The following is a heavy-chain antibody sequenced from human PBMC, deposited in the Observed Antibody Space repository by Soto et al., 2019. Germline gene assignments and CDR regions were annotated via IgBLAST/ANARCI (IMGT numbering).Heavy chain of an antibody. J-gene: IGHJ4*02. Sequence: QVQLQESGPGLVKPSGTLSLTCAVSAGSIISSSWWSWVRQPPGKGLEWSGEIYHSGSTTYSPSLKSPVTLSVDKSKNQFSLKLSSVTAAGPAVYYCARRGDGSGSLDYWGRGTLVTVSS. CDR3: ARRGDGSGSLDY. V-gene: IGHV4-4*02. CDR1: AGSIISSSW. CDR2: IYHSGST. D-gene: IGHD3-10*01.